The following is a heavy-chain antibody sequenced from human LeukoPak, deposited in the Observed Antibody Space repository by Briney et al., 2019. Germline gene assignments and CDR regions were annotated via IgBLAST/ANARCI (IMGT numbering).Heavy chain of an antibody. CDR2: IFSGGIT. V-gene: IGHV4-59*08. CDR1: SGSISSYY. D-gene: IGHD2-2*01. J-gene: IGHJ6*02. Sequence: SETLSLTCTVSSGSISSYYWSWIRQPPGKGLEWIGYIFSGGITNYNPSLKSRTTISLDTSESQFSLTVTSVTAADTAVYYCARGVCTSSYCYAGDYGLDVWGQGTTVTVSS. CDR3: ARGVCTSSYCYAGDYGLDV.